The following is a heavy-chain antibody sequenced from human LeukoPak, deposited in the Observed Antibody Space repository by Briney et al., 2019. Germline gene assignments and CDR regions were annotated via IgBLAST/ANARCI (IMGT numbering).Heavy chain of an antibody. J-gene: IGHJ5*02. V-gene: IGHV4-34*01. CDR1: GGSFSGYY. Sequence: SETLSLTCAVYGGSFSGYYWSWIRPPPGKGLEWIGEINHSGSTNYNPSLKSRVTISVDTSKNQFSLKLSSVTAADTAVYYCARADYGGNSGPIWFDPWGQGTLVTVSS. D-gene: IGHD4-23*01. CDR3: ARADYGGNSGPIWFDP. CDR2: INHSGST.